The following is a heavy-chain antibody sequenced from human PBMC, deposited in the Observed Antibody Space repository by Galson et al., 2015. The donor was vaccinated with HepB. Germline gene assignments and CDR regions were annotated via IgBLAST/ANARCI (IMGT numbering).Heavy chain of an antibody. D-gene: IGHD3-3*01. V-gene: IGHV3-23*01. J-gene: IGHJ4*02. CDR3: AKGPIVGASGWFYVDY. Sequence: SLRLSCAASGFRFSNYAMSWVRQAPGKGLEWVSGITGSGGSTYYAASVKGRFTISRDNTKNTLYLQMRGLRADDTAVYYCAKGPIVGASGWFYVDYWGQGTVGTVSS. CDR2: ITGSGGST. CDR1: GFRFSNYA.